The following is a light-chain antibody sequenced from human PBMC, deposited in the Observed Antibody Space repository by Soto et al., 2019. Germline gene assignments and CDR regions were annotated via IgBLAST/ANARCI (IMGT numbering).Light chain of an antibody. J-gene: IGKJ4*01. Sequence: EIALTPSPASLSLSPGERGTLSWRASMSVSRTFLGCYQQKPGQAPRLLIYGSSSRARGIPARFRGCGSGTDLTLTISRLKPEDFAVYYCQQYGSSPLTFGGGTKVDIK. V-gene: IGKV3-20*01. CDR3: QQYGSSPLT. CDR2: GSS. CDR1: MSVSRTF.